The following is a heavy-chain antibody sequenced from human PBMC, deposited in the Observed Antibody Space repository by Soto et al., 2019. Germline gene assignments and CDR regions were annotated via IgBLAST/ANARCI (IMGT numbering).Heavy chain of an antibody. V-gene: IGHV3-30*18. CDR1: GFTFSTYG. D-gene: IGHD1-26*01. CDR3: AKDPNPNSGSLNWFDP. Sequence: QVQLVESGGGVVQPGRSLRLSCAASGFTFSTYGMHWVRQAPGKGLEWVAVISYDGSNKNYADSVEGRFTISRDNSKNTLYLQVNSQRTEDTAVYYCAKDPNPNSGSLNWFDPWGQGTLVTVSS. CDR2: ISYDGSNK. J-gene: IGHJ5*02.